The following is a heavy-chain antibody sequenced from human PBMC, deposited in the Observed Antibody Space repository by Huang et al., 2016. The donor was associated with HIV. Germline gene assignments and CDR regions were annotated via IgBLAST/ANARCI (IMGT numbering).Heavy chain of an antibody. J-gene: IGHJ4*02. CDR1: GFSFSSYG. Sequence: QVQLVESGGGVVQPGRSLRLSCTASGFSFSSYGMHWVRQAPGKVLEWVAVVSFDGSTKYSADSVKGRFTISRDNSKNTLYLQMNSLTVEDTAVYYCAKDKYLMSTNLAYYFDCWGQGTLVTVSS. CDR2: VSFDGSTK. V-gene: IGHV3-30*18. D-gene: IGHD1-1*01. CDR3: AKDKYLMSTNLAYYFDC.